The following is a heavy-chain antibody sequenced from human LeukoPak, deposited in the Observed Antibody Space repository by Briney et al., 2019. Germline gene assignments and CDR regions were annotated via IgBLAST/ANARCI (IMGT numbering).Heavy chain of an antibody. D-gene: IGHD3-22*01. CDR3: ARVLSHYYDSSGYYSDAFDI. J-gene: IGHJ3*02. Sequence: SETLPLTCTVSGGSISSSSYYWGWIRQPPGKGLEWIGSIYYSGSTYYNPSLKSRVTISVDTSKNQFSLKLSSVTAADTAVYYCARVLSHYYDSSGYYSDAFDIWGQGTMVTVSS. CDR2: IYYSGST. CDR1: GGSISSSSYY. V-gene: IGHV4-39*07.